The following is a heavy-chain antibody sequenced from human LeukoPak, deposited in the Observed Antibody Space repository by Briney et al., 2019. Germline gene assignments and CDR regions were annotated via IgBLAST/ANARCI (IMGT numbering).Heavy chain of an antibody. CDR3: ARHVVATISSYYFDY. CDR2: SYYSGST. Sequence: PSETLSLTCTVSGGSISSSSYYWGWIRQPPGKGLEWIGRSYYSGSTYYNPSLKSRVTIAVDTSKNQFSLKLSSVTAADTAVYYCARHVVATISSYYFDYWGQGTLVTVSS. CDR1: GGSISSSSYY. D-gene: IGHD5-12*01. J-gene: IGHJ4*02. V-gene: IGHV4-39*01.